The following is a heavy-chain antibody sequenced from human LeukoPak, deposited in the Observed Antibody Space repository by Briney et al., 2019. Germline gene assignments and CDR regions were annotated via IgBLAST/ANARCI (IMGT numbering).Heavy chain of an antibody. CDR1: GFTFSSYG. D-gene: IGHD3-22*01. J-gene: IGHJ3*02. Sequence: PGGSLRLSCAASGFTFSSYGMSWVRQAPGKGLEWVSAISGSGGSTYYADSVKGRFTISRDNSKNTLYLQMNSLRAEDTAVYYCAKDQPGYYYDSSGYDAFDIWGQGTMVTVSS. CDR2: ISGSGGST. CDR3: AKDQPGYYYDSSGYDAFDI. V-gene: IGHV3-23*01.